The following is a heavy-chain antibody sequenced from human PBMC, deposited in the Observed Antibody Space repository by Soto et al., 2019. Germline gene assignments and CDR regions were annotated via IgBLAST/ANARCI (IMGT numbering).Heavy chain of an antibody. J-gene: IGHJ5*02. CDR2: INPDGSEM. Sequence: PGGSMRLSCTTSGFTLSSNWMSWVRQTPGKGLEWVANINPDGSEMYYVDSVRGRFTISRDNAKNSLYLQLNSLRVEDTAVYFCARSPQWGQGTLVTVSSGKVSYMELSSLRSEDTAVYYCARGISRGSGWYFGWFDPWGQGTLVTVSS. CDR1: GFTLSSNW. D-gene: IGHD3-10*01. V-gene: IGHV3-7*01. CDR3: ARSPQWGQGTLVTVSSGKVSYMELSSLRSEDTAVYYCARGISRGSGWYFGWFDP.